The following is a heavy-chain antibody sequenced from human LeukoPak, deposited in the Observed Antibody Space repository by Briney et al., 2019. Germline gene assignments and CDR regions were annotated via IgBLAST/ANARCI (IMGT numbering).Heavy chain of an antibody. D-gene: IGHD4/OR15-4a*01. CDR3: ALTTIQELFDY. V-gene: IGHV1-18*01. CDR2: INPHNGNT. CDR1: GYTFTTYG. Sequence: ASVKLSCTASGYTFTTYGVTWVRQAPGQGLEWVAWINPHNGNTNYAQNLQGRATVTTDASTSTAYMELRNLRSDDTALYYCALTTIQELFDYWGQGTLVTVSS. J-gene: IGHJ4*02.